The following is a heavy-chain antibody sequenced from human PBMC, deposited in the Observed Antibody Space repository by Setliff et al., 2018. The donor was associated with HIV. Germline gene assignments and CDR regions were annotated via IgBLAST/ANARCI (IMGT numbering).Heavy chain of an antibody. CDR3: AREVVVGATGGMDV. CDR1: GYSISSDYY. Sequence: SETLSLTCAVSGYSISSDYYWGWIRQPPGKGLEWIGSIYHSGSTYYNPSLKSRVTISVDTSKNQFSLKLSSVTAADTAVYYCAREVVVGATGGMDVWGQGTTVTVSS. D-gene: IGHD1-26*01. CDR2: IYHSGST. J-gene: IGHJ6*02. V-gene: IGHV4-38-2*02.